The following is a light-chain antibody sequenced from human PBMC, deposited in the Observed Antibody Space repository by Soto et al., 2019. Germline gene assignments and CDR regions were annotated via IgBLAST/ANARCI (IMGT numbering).Light chain of an antibody. V-gene: IGKV4-1*01. J-gene: IGKJ4*01. Sequence: RSKSTAYLAVSLGDRATINCESSQSVLFTSNNKNYLAWYQQKPGQPPKLLLSWASARESGVPERFSGSGSGTLFTLSISSLQAEDVAVYYCQQYYTLPLPFGGGSK. CDR1: QSVLFTSNNKNY. CDR2: WAS. CDR3: QQYYTLPLP.